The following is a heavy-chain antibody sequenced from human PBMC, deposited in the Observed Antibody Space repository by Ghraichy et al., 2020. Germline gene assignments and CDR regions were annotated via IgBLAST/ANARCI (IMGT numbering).Heavy chain of an antibody. CDR2: ITENGGTT. Sequence: GGSLRLSCAASGFTFRTYAMSWVRQAPGKGLEWVSGITENGGTTYYADSVKGRFTISRDDSQNTVYLQMNNLRGEDTAIYYCVKDYGDCRSNRCYGVPIDFWGQGTLVTVSS. CDR1: GFTFRTYA. V-gene: IGHV3-23*01. CDR3: VKDYGDCRSNRCYGVPIDF. D-gene: IGHD2-2*03. J-gene: IGHJ4*02.